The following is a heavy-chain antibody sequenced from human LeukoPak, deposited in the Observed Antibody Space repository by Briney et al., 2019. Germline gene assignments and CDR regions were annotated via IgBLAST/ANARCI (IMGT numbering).Heavy chain of an antibody. CDR3: AREDNPLWFDP. J-gene: IGHJ5*02. CDR2: ISSSGSTI. Sequence: TGGSLRLSCTASGFTFSSYSMNWVRQAPGKGLEWVSYISSSGSTIYYADSVKGRFTISRDNAKNSLHLQMNSLRPDDSALYYCAREDNPLWFDPWGQGTLVTVSS. D-gene: IGHD1-1*01. CDR1: GFTFSSYS. V-gene: IGHV3-48*03.